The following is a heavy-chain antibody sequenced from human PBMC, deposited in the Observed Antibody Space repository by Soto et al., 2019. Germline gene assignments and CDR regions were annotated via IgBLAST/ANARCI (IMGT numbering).Heavy chain of an antibody. CDR3: AKDIAAAGTVDWFDP. J-gene: IGHJ5*02. CDR2: ISFDGSNE. D-gene: IGHD6-25*01. Sequence: QVQLVESGGGVVQPGRSLRLSCAASGFTFSSYGMHWVRQAPGKGLEWVAVISFDGSNEYYADSVKGRFTISRDNSKNTLYLQMNSLRAEDTAVYYCAKDIAAAGTVDWFDPWAQGTLVTVSS. CDR1: GFTFSSYG. V-gene: IGHV3-30*18.